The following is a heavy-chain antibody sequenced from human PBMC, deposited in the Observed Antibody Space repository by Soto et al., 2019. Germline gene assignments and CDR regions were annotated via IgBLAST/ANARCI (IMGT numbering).Heavy chain of an antibody. CDR2: INPNSGGT. V-gene: IGHV1-2*04. CDR3: ARVLRVEDIVVVPAATRYYYYYGMDV. CDR1: GYTFTGYY. D-gene: IGHD2-2*01. Sequence: ASVKVSCKASGYTFTGYYMHWVRQAPGQGLEWMGWINPNSGGTNYAQKFQGWVTMTTDTSISTAYMELSRLRSDDTAVYYCARVLRVEDIVVVPAATRYYYYYGMDVWGQGTTVTVSS. J-gene: IGHJ6*02.